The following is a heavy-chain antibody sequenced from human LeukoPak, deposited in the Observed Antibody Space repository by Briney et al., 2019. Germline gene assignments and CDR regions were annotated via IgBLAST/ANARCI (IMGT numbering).Heavy chain of an antibody. CDR2: INPSGGST. Sequence: ASVKVSCKASGYTFTSYAMNWVRQAPGQGLEWMGIINPSGGSTRYAQKFQDRVTMTRDMSTSTVYMELSSLRSEDTAVYYCAREGVSGSYLGYWGQGTLVTVSS. V-gene: IGHV1-46*01. D-gene: IGHD1-26*01. J-gene: IGHJ4*02. CDR3: AREGVSGSYLGY. CDR1: GYTFTSYA.